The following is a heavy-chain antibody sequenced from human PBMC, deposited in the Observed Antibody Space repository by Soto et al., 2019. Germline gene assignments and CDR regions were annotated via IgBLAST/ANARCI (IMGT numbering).Heavy chain of an antibody. D-gene: IGHD4-17*01. CDR1: GGSVTNSSYY. CDR3: VSQRTTVPTQAYFDY. J-gene: IGHJ4*02. CDR2: AYYRGRS. V-gene: IGHV4-39*01. Sequence: SETLSLTCTVSGGSVTNSSYYWGWIRQSPGKGLEWIGSAYYRGRSYSKSSVKSRVTISVDTSKNRFSLSLNSVTASGTAVYFCVSQRTTVPTQAYFDYWGPGALVTVSS.